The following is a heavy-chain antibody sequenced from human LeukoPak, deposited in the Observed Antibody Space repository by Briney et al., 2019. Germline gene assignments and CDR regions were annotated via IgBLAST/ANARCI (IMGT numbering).Heavy chain of an antibody. J-gene: IGHJ5*02. CDR3: AKEGGIAARPDDH. V-gene: IGHV3-33*06. CDR2: IWYDGSNK. Sequence: GRSLRLSCAASGFTFSSYGMHWVRQAPGKGLEWVAVIWYDGSNKYYADSVKGRFTISRDNSKNTLYLQMNSLRAEDTAVYYCAKEGGIAARPDDHWGQGTLVTVSS. CDR1: GFTFSSYG. D-gene: IGHD6-6*01.